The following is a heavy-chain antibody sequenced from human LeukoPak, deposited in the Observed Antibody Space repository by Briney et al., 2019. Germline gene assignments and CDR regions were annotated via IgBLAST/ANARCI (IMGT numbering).Heavy chain of an antibody. D-gene: IGHD2-2*01. Sequence: SSETLSLTCTVSGGSISSYYWSWIRQPAGKGLEWIGRIYTSGSTNYNPSLKSRVTMSVDTSKNQFSLKLSSVTAADTAVYYCARSALDCSSTSCYYYYYYYYMDVWGKGTTVTVSS. CDR3: ARSALDCSSTSCYYYYYYYYMDV. V-gene: IGHV4-4*07. CDR1: GGSISSYY. CDR2: IYTSGST. J-gene: IGHJ6*03.